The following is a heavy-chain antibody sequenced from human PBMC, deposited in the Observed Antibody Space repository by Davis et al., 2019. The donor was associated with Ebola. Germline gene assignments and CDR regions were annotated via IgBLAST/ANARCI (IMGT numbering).Heavy chain of an antibody. V-gene: IGHV3-48*04. Sequence: GESLKISCAASGFSFSSYAMSWVRQAPGKGLEWVSYISSSSSTIYYADSVKGRFTISRDNAKNSLYLQMNSLRAEDTAVYYCARDRYCSGGSCYLYYYGMDVWGQGTTVTVSS. CDR2: ISSSSSTI. CDR1: GFSFSSYA. D-gene: IGHD2-15*01. CDR3: ARDRYCSGGSCYLYYYGMDV. J-gene: IGHJ6*02.